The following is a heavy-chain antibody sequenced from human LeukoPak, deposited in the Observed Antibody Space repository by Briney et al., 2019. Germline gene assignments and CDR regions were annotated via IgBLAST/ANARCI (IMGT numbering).Heavy chain of an antibody. V-gene: IGHV3-30*18. CDR3: AKGLSSVEWPAAYYFDY. J-gene: IGHJ4*02. CDR1: GFTFSSYG. CDR2: ISYDGSNK. Sequence: PGGSLRLSCAASGFTFSSYGMHWVRQAPGKGLEWVAVISYDGSNKYYADSVKGRFTISRDNSKNTLYLQMNSLRAEDTAVYYCAKGLSSVEWPAAYYFDYWGQGTLVTVSS. D-gene: IGHD3-3*01.